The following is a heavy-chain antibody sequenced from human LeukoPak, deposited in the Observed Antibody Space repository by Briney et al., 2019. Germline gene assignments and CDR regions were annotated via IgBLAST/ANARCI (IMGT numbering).Heavy chain of an antibody. D-gene: IGHD7-27*01. CDR2: IYHSGST. CDR1: GGSIRSSNW. Sequence: PSGTLSLTCDVSGGSIRSSNWWSWVRQPPGKGLEWIGEIYHSGSTNSNSSLKSRVTISVDTSKNQFSLKLSSVTAADTAVYYCASLTNWGGGFWGQGTLVTVSS. CDR3: ASLTNWGGGF. J-gene: IGHJ4*02. V-gene: IGHV4-4*02.